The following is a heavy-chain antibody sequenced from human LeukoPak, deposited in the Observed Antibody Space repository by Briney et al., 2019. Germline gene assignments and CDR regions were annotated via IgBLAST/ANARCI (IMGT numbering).Heavy chain of an antibody. Sequence: GGSLRVSCAASGFTFSSYAMSWVRQAPGKGLEWVSVIYSGGSTYYADSVKGRFTISRDNSKNTLYLQMNSLRAEDTAVYYCARLTTSSFDYWGQGTLVTVSS. D-gene: IGHD3-22*01. J-gene: IGHJ4*02. CDR1: GFTFSSYA. V-gene: IGHV3-66*04. CDR3: ARLTTSSFDY. CDR2: IYSGGST.